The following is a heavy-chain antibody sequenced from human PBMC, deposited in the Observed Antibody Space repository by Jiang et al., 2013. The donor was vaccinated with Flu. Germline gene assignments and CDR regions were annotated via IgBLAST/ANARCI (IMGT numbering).Heavy chain of an antibody. V-gene: IGHV1-18*04. J-gene: IGHJ4*02. Sequence: GAEVKKPGASVKVSCKASGYTFTSYGISWVRQAPGQGLEWMGWISAYNGNTNYAQKLQGRVTMTTDTSTSTAYMELRSLRSDDTAVYYCARDQRPGITGTIPDYWGQGTLGHRLL. D-gene: IGHD1-7*01. CDR2: ISAYNGNT. CDR1: GYTFTSYG. CDR3: ARDQRPGITGTIPDY.